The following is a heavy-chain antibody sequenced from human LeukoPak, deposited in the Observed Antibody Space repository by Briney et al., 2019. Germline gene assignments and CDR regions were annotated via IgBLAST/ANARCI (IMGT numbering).Heavy chain of an antibody. CDR3: AKEGTASKPSDLDY. D-gene: IGHD1/OR15-1a*01. V-gene: IGHV3-30*02. CDR2: IRYDLSKK. J-gene: IGHJ4*02. Sequence: WXRXXXXKXXXXXXFIRYDLSKKYYAESVKGRLTISRENYKNRLYLQMNSLSSEDTAVYYCAKEGTASKPSDLDYWGQGTLVTVSS.